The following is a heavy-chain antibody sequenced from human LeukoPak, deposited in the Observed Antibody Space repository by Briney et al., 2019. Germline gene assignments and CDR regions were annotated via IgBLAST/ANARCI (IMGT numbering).Heavy chain of an antibody. D-gene: IGHD3-22*01. Sequence: SETLSLTCTVSGGSISSYYWSWVRQPPGKGLEWIWYIYYSGSTNHNPSLRSRVTISVDTSKNQFSLDLRSVTAADTAVYYCARGPHYHDSSGYSPSYSYAMDVWGQGTTVTVSS. CDR1: GGSISSYY. CDR2: IYYSGST. CDR3: ARGPHYHDSSGYSPSYSYAMDV. J-gene: IGHJ6*02. V-gene: IGHV4-59*01.